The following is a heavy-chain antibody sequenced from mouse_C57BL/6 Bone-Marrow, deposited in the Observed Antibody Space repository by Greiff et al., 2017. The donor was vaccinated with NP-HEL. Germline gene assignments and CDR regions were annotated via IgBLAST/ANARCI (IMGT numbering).Heavy chain of an antibody. Sequence: EVMLVESGGGLVKPGGSLKISCAASGFTFSDYGMHWVRQAPEKGLEWVAYISSGSSTIYYADTVKGRFTISRDNAKNTLFLQMTSLRSEDTAMYYCARQPMRWLLYYFDYWGQGTTLTVSS. CDR2: ISSGSSTI. CDR3: ARQPMRWLLYYFDY. CDR1: GFTFSDYG. V-gene: IGHV5-17*01. J-gene: IGHJ2*01. D-gene: IGHD2-3*01.